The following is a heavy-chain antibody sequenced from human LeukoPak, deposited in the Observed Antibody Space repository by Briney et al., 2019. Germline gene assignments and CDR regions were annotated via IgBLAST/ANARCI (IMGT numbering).Heavy chain of an antibody. V-gene: IGHV3-74*01. D-gene: IGHD2-21*02. CDR2: INSDGSST. Sequence: PGGSLRLSCAASGFTFSSYWMHWVRQAPGKGLVWVSRINSDGSSTSYADSVKGRFTISRDNAKNTLYLQMNSLRAEDTAVYYCARDAEYCGGDCYSNWFDPWGQGTLVTGSS. J-gene: IGHJ5*02. CDR1: GFTFSSYW. CDR3: ARDAEYCGGDCYSNWFDP.